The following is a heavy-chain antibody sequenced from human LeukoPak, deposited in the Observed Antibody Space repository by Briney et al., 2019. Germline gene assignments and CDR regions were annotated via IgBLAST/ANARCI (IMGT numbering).Heavy chain of an antibody. D-gene: IGHD6-6*01. Sequence: PGGSLRLSCAASGFTFSTYDMHWVRQAPGKGLEWVAVTSYDGGNKYYVDSVKGRFTISRDNSKNTLYLQMNSLRAEDTAVYYCAKDQSRSRYYYYGMDVWGQGTTVTVSS. V-gene: IGHV3-30*18. CDR3: AKDQSRSRYYYYGMDV. J-gene: IGHJ6*02. CDR2: TSYDGGNK. CDR1: GFTFSTYD.